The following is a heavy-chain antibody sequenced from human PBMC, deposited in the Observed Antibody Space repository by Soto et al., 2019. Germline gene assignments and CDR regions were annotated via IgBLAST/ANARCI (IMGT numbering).Heavy chain of an antibody. V-gene: IGHV3-30*18. CDR3: VKDRSDTWSFDY. CDR1: GFTFSSCA. J-gene: IGHJ4*02. Sequence: QVQLVESGGGVVQPGRSLRLSCVASGFTFSSCAMHWVRQVPGKGLEWLAVVTHDGTLYPYADSVKGRFSISRENSRKTLYLQMNGLRPEDTAVYYCVKDRSDTWSFDYWGQGTLVTVSS. D-gene: IGHD2-8*02. CDR2: VTHDGTLY.